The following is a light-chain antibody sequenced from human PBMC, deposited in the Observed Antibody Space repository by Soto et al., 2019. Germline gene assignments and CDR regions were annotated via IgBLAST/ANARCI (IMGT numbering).Light chain of an antibody. CDR1: SSDTAGYNY. J-gene: IGLJ1*01. Sequence: QSALTQPASVSGSPGQSITISCTGTSSDTAGYNYVSWYQQHPGKAPKLMIYEVSNRPSGVSNRFSASQSGNTASLTISGLHAEDEDNYYCSSYTTSNTPLYVFGTGTKVTVL. V-gene: IGLV2-14*01. CDR3: SSYTTSNTPLYV. CDR2: EVS.